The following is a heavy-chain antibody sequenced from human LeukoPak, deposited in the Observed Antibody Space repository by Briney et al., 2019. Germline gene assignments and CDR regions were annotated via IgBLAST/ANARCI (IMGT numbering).Heavy chain of an antibody. CDR2: IHSGGST. J-gene: IGHJ3*02. CDR1: GFTFSRYA. CDR3: AREAIRGYSGYDSAGAFDI. V-gene: IGHV3-53*01. Sequence: GGSLRLSCAASGFTFSRYAMSWVRQAPGKGLEWVSVIHSGGSTYYADSVKGRFTISRDNSKNTLYLQMNSLRAEDTAVYYCAREAIRGYSGYDSAGAFDIWGQGTMVTVSS. D-gene: IGHD5-12*01.